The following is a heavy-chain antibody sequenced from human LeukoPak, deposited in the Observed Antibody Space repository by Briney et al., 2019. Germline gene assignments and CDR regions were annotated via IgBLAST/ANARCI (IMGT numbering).Heavy chain of an antibody. CDR2: IIPIFGTA. Sequence: ASVKVSSKASGGTFSSYAISWVRQAPGQGLEWMGRIIPIFGTANYAQKFQGRVTITTDESTSTAYMELSSLRSEDTAVYYCARSRIVGATQGALNYWGQGTLVTVSS. V-gene: IGHV1-69*05. CDR3: ARSRIVGATQGALNY. CDR1: GGTFSSYA. J-gene: IGHJ4*02. D-gene: IGHD1-26*01.